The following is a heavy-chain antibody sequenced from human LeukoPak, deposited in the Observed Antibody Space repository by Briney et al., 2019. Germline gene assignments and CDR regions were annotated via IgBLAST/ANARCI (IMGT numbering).Heavy chain of an antibody. CDR3: ASRLRYFDWSDY. CDR1: GGSFSGYY. J-gene: IGHJ4*02. V-gene: IGHV4-34*01. CDR2: INHSGST. Sequence: TSETLSLTCAVYGGSFSGYYWSWIRQPPGKGLEWIGEINHSGSTNYNPSLKSRVTISVDTSKNQFSLKLSSVTAADTAVYYCASRLRYFDWSDYWGQGTLVTVSS. D-gene: IGHD3-9*01.